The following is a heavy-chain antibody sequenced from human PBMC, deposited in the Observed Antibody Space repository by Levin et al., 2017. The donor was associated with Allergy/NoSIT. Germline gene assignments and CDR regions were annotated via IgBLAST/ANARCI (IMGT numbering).Heavy chain of an antibody. D-gene: IGHD6-19*01. CDR1: GGSISSYY. Sequence: SETLSLTCTVSGGSISSYYWNWIRQPPGQVLDWIGFISNRGSTNYKPSLKSRVTISIDTSKNQFSLKLNSVTAADTAVYYCERRRSNSGWSAFDYWGQGALVTVSS. V-gene: IGHV4-59*08. J-gene: IGHJ4*02. CDR3: ERRRSNSGWSAFDY. CDR2: ISNRGST.